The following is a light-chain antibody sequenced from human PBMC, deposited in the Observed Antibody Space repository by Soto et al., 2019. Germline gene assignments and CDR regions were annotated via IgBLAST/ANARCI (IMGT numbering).Light chain of an antibody. Sequence: QSVLTQPASVSGSPGHSFPISCPGPGGDVGSSNLVSWYQQHPGKAPKVIIYEVSQRPSGVSNRFSGSKSGNTASLTISGLQAEDEADYYCYSNAGGPWVFGGGTKLTVL. CDR2: EVS. V-gene: IGLV2-23*02. CDR3: YSNAGGPWV. CDR1: GGDVGSSNL. J-gene: IGLJ3*02.